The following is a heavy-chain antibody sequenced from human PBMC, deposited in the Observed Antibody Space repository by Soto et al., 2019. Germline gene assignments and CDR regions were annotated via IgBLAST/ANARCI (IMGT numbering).Heavy chain of an antibody. CDR2: IWYDGSNK. J-gene: IGHJ4*02. CDR3: ARTNSSGFYFDY. CDR1: GFTFSSYG. D-gene: IGHD6-19*01. V-gene: IGHV3-33*01. Sequence: PGGYLRLSCAASGFTFSSYGMHWVRQAPGKGLEWVAVIWYDGSNKYYADSVKGRFTISRDNSKNTLYLQMNSLRAEDTAVYYCARTNSSGFYFDYWGQGTLVTVSS.